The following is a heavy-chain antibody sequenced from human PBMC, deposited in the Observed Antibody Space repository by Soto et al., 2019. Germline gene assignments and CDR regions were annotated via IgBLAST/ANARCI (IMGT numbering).Heavy chain of an antibody. D-gene: IGHD1-26*01. V-gene: IGHV3-7*01. CDR3: ARDNGAGAFDY. J-gene: IGHJ4*02. Sequence: GGSLRLSCAASGFTFSSYWMSWVRQAPGKGLEWVANIKQDGSEKYYVDSVKGRFTISRDKAKNSLYLQMNSLRAEDTAVYYCARDNGAGAFDYWGQGTLVTVSS. CDR1: GFTFSSYW. CDR2: IKQDGSEK.